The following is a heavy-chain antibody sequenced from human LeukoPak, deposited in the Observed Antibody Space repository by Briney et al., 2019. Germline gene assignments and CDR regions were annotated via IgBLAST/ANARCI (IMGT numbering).Heavy chain of an antibody. CDR3: ARRRPAHDAFDI. J-gene: IGHJ3*02. V-gene: IGHV4-59*07. CDR2: IYYSGTT. CDR1: GDSLSSYY. Sequence: PSDTLSLTCTVSGDSLSSYYWSWIRQPPGKGLEWIGYIYYSGTTNYNPSLKSRVTISVDTSKNQFSLKLSSVTAADTAVYYCARRRPAHDAFDIWGQGTLVTVSS. D-gene: IGHD2-2*01.